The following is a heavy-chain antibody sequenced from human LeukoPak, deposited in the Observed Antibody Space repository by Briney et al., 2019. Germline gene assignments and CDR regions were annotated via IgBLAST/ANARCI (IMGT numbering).Heavy chain of an antibody. D-gene: IGHD2-8*01. Sequence: ASVKVSCKASGYTFTSYAMNWVRQAPGQGPEWMGWINTNTENPAYAQGFTGRFVFSLDISVSTAYLQINSLKAEDTAVYYCARMGYCTRATCGGAFDFWGQGTPVTVSS. CDR2: INTNTENP. CDR3: ARMGYCTRATCGGAFDF. J-gene: IGHJ4*02. V-gene: IGHV7-4-1*02. CDR1: GYTFTSYA.